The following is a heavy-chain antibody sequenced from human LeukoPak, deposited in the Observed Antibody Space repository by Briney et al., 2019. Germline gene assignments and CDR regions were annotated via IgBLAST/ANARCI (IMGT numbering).Heavy chain of an antibody. D-gene: IGHD5-18*01. CDR2: ISSSGSTI. Sequence: PGGSLRLSCAASGFTFSSYEMNWVRQAPGKGLEWVSYISSSGSTIYYADSVKGRFTISRDNAKNSLYLQMNSLRAEDTAVYYCARPPYSYAYRYFDYWGQGTLVTVSS. J-gene: IGHJ4*02. CDR3: ARPPYSYAYRYFDY. CDR1: GFTFSSYE. V-gene: IGHV3-48*03.